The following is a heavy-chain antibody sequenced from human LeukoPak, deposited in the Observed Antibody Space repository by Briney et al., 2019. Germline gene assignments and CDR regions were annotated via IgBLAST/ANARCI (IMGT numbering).Heavy chain of an antibody. D-gene: IGHD3-3*01. V-gene: IGHV1-69*05. Sequence: ASVKVSCKASGGTFSSYAISWVRQAPGQGLEWMGGIIPIFGTANYAQKFQGRVTITTDESTSTAYMELSSLRSEDTAVYYCARRVTYYDFWSGLSNWFDPWGQGTLVTVSS. CDR3: ARRVTYYDFWSGLSNWFDP. J-gene: IGHJ5*02. CDR1: GGTFSSYA. CDR2: IIPIFGTA.